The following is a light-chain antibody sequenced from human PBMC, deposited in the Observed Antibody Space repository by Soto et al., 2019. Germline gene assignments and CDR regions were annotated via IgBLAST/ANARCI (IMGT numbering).Light chain of an antibody. V-gene: IGLV1-51*01. CDR1: SSNIGNND. CDR2: DND. Sequence: QSVLTQPPSVSAAPGQKVSISCSGSSSNIGNNDVSWYQQLPETAPKLLIYDNDKRPSGIPDRFSGSKSGTSATLGITGLQAGDEADYYCSLYTSENTYVFGTGTKVTVL. J-gene: IGLJ1*01. CDR3: SLYTSENTYV.